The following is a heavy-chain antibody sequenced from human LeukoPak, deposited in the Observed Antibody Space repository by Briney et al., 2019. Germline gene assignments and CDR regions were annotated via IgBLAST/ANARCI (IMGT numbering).Heavy chain of an antibody. CDR1: GVTFSSFW. J-gene: IGHJ4*02. Sequence: GGSLRLSCAASGVTFSSFWMTWVRQAPGKGLEWVANINQDGSEKYYVDSVKGRFTISRDNARSSLSLQMNSLRAEDTAVYYCATAGTSFDSWGQGTLVTVSS. D-gene: IGHD6-13*01. CDR2: INQDGSEK. CDR3: ATAGTSFDS. V-gene: IGHV3-7*05.